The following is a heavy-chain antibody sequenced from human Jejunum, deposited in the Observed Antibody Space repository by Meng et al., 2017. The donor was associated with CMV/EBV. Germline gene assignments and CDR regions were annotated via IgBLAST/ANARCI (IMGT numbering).Heavy chain of an antibody. CDR3: ARLGDNFWSGPDAFDI. D-gene: IGHD3-3*01. V-gene: IGHV3-7*01. CDR2: IRRDGGEK. CDR1: FTFSSYW. J-gene: IGHJ3*02. Sequence: FTFSSYWMSWVRQAPGKGLEWVANIRRDGGEKYYVDPVKGRFTISRDNAENSLFLQMNSLRAEDTAVYYCARLGDNFWSGPDAFDIWGQGTMVTVSS.